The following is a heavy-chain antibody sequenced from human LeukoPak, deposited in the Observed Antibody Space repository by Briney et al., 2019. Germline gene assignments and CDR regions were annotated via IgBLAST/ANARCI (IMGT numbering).Heavy chain of an antibody. D-gene: IGHD3-10*01. CDR1: GGTFSSYA. J-gene: IGHJ4*02. CDR3: AREAYGSGSYLSFDY. CDR2: IIPIFGTV. Sequence: ASVKVSCKASGGTFSSYAISWVRQAPGQGLEWMGGIIPIFGTVNYAQKFQGRVTITADESTSTAYMELSRLRSDDTAVYYCAREAYGSGSYLSFDYWGQGTLVTVSS. V-gene: IGHV1-69*13.